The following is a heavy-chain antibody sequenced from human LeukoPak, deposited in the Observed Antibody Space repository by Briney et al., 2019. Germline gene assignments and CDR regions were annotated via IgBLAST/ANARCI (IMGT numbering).Heavy chain of an antibody. CDR3: ARDTAAAGRFDY. Sequence: GGSLRLSCAASGFTFSSYAMHGVRQARGKGVEGVAVISYDGSNKYYADSVKGRFTISRDNSKNTLYLQMNSLRAEDTAVYYCARDTAAAGRFDYWGQGTLVTVSS. CDR2: ISYDGSNK. J-gene: IGHJ4*02. D-gene: IGHD6-13*01. CDR1: GFTFSSYA. V-gene: IGHV3-30*04.